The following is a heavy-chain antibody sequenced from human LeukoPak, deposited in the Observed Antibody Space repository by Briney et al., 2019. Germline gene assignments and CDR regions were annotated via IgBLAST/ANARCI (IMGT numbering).Heavy chain of an antibody. CDR1: GFTFRSYW. J-gene: IGHJ4*02. CDR2: IKQDGSEK. V-gene: IGHV3-7*03. CDR3: ASGLELDY. Sequence: GGSLRLSCAASGFTFRSYWMKWVRQAPGKGLEWVANIKQDGSEKNYVDSVKGRFTISRDNAKNSLYLQMNSLRAEDTAVYYCASGLELDYWGQGTLVTVSS.